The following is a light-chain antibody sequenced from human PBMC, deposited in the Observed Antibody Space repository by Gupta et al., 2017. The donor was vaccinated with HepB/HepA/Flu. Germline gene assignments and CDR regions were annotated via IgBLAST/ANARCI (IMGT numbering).Light chain of an antibody. Sequence: YVLAQPPSVSVAPGKTATITCGGNNIGSKSVQWYQQKPGQAPVLVVYGDRDRPSGIPERFSGSNSGNTATLNITRVEAGDEGDYYGQVWDNNSDHPGVVFGGGTKLTVL. CDR1: NIGSKS. J-gene: IGLJ2*01. CDR3: QVWDNNSDHPGVV. V-gene: IGLV3-21*03. CDR2: GDR.